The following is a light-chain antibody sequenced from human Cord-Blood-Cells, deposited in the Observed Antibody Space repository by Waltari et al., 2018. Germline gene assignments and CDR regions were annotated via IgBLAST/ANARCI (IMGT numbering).Light chain of an antibody. V-gene: IGKV2-28*01. CDR3: MQALQTPLT. CDR1: QSLLHSNGYNY. J-gene: IGKJ4*01. CDR2: LGS. Sequence: DIVMTQSPLSLPVTPGEPASISCRSSQSLLHSNGYNYLDWYRQKPGQSPQLRIYLGSNRASGVPDRCSGSGSGTDFTLKISRVEAEDVGVYYCMQALQTPLTFGGGTKVEIK.